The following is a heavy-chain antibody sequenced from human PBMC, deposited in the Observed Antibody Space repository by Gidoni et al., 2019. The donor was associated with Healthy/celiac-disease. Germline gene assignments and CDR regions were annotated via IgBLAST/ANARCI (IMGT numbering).Heavy chain of an antibody. V-gene: IGHV3-30*18. J-gene: IGHJ3*02. CDR3: AKFPSELELHSFDI. CDR1: GFTFSSYG. CDR2: ISYDGSNK. Sequence: QVQLVESGGGVVQPGRSLRLPCAASGFTFSSYGMHWVRQAPGKGLEWVAVISYDGSNKYYADSVKVRFTISRDNSKNTLYLQMNSLRAEDTAVYYCAKFPSELELHSFDIWGQGTMVTVSS. D-gene: IGHD1-7*01.